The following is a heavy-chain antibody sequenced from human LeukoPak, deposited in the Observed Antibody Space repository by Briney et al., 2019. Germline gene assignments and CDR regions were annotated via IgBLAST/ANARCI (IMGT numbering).Heavy chain of an antibody. D-gene: IGHD6-6*01. J-gene: IGHJ6*02. CDR3: ARHSVAKSIAARPGFYYYYGMDV. V-gene: IGHV5-51*01. Sequence: GESLKISCKGSGYSFTSYWIGWVRQMPGKGLEWMGIIYPGDSDTRYSPSFQGQVTISADKSISTAYLQWSSLKASDTAMYYCARHSVAKSIAARPGFYYYYGMDVWGQGTTVTVSS. CDR2: IYPGDSDT. CDR1: GYSFTSYW.